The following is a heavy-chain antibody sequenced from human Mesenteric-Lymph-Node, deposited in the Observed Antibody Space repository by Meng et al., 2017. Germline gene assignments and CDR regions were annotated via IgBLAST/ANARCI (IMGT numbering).Heavy chain of an antibody. Sequence: GESLKISCAASGFTFSSYAMSWVRQAPGKGLEWVSAISGSGGSTYYADSVKGRFTISRDNSKNTLYLQMNSLRAEDTAVYYCASFPIVVVPAAISDAFDIWGQGTMVTVSS. CDR3: ASFPIVVVPAAISDAFDI. V-gene: IGHV3-23*01. J-gene: IGHJ3*02. CDR2: ISGSGGST. D-gene: IGHD2-2*01. CDR1: GFTFSSYA.